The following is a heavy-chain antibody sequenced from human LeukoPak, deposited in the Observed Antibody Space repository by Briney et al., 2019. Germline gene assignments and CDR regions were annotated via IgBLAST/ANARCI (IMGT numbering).Heavy chain of an antibody. V-gene: IGHV4-59*08. CDR1: GGSISSYY. D-gene: IGHD3-22*01. Sequence: SEALSLTCTVSGGSISSYYWSWIRQPPGKGLEWIGYINYSGSTKYNSSLKSRVTISVDTSKNQFSLKLGSVTAADTAVYYCARRDTMIVAHDYWGQGTLVTVSS. J-gene: IGHJ4*02. CDR3: ARRDTMIVAHDY. CDR2: INYSGST.